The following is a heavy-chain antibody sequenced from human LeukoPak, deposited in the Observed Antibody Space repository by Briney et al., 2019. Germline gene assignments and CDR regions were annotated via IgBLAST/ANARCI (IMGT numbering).Heavy chain of an antibody. Sequence: GGSLRLSCAASGFTFTNYAMSWVRQAPGKGLEWVSAIVGGGGTTFYADTVKGRFTISRDNAKNTVYLQMNSLRAEDTAVYYCAKARLDTGWAYNGYWGQGTLVTVSS. D-gene: IGHD6-19*01. J-gene: IGHJ4*02. CDR3: AKARLDTGWAYNGY. V-gene: IGHV3-23*01. CDR1: GFTFTNYA. CDR2: IVGGGGTT.